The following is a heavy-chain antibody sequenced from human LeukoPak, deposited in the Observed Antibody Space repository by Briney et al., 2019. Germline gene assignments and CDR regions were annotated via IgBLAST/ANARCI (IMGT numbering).Heavy chain of an antibody. CDR1: GFTFSGSA. CDR3: TRLEFTGGYSSGDFDY. Sequence: GGSLRLSCAASGFTFSGSAMHWVRQASGKGLEWVGRIRSKANSYATAYAASVKGRFTISRDDSKNTAYLQMNSLKTEDTAVYYCTRLEFTGGYSSGDFDYWGQGTLVTVSS. J-gene: IGHJ4*02. V-gene: IGHV3-73*01. D-gene: IGHD6-19*01. CDR2: IRSKANSYAT.